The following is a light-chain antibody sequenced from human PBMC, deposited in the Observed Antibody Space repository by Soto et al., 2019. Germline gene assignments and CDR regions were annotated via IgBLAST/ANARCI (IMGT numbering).Light chain of an antibody. J-gene: IGKJ1*01. Sequence: EIVLTQSPGTLSLSPGERATLSCRASQSVSSSYLAWYQQKPGQAPRLLMYGASSRATGIPDRFSGSESGTDFTLTISRLEPEDFAVYYCQQYDKSPWTFGQGTKVEIK. CDR2: GAS. CDR1: QSVSSSY. CDR3: QQYDKSPWT. V-gene: IGKV3-20*01.